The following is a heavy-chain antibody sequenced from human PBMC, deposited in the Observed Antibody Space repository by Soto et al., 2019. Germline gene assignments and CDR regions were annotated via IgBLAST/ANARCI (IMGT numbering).Heavy chain of an antibody. CDR3: ARVGPWVPYYYDSSPYTFENWFDP. D-gene: IGHD3-22*01. J-gene: IGHJ5*02. V-gene: IGHV4-31*03. CDR1: GGSISGSGYY. CDR2: IYYGGST. Sequence: SETLSLTCTVSGGSISGSGYYWNWIRQHPGKGLEWIGYIYYGGSTYYNPSLRSRVIISVDTSKNQFSLRLSSVTAADTAVYYCARVGPWVPYYYDSSPYTFENWFDPWGQGTPVTVSS.